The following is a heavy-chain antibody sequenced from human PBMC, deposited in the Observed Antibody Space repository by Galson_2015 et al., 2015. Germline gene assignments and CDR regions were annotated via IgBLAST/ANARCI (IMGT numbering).Heavy chain of an antibody. D-gene: IGHD4-17*01. V-gene: IGHV3-53*01. CDR1: GFTVATHY. CDR3: ARAPLRDYGDYLDY. Sequence: SLRLSCAASGFTVATHYMSWVRQAPGKGLEWVSVIYSDGSSFYGDSVTGRFAISRDNSRNALYLQMNSLRAEDTAVYYCARAPLRDYGDYLDYWGQGALVTVSS. J-gene: IGHJ4*02. CDR2: IYSDGSS.